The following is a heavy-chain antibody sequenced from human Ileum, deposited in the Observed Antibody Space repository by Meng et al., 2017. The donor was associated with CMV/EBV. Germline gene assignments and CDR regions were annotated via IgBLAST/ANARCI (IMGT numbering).Heavy chain of an antibody. CDR3: ARGESRGYYYFDY. V-gene: IGHV4-4*07. CDR1: GDSLSNYY. J-gene: IGHJ4*02. Sequence: QVHLQESGPGLVGPSETLSLTGSVAGDSLSNYYWSWIRQPAGKKLEWIGRISSSGNTNYTPSLKSRVIMSFDTSNNQFFLKLTSVTAADTALYYCARGESRGYYYFDYWGQGILVTVSS. D-gene: IGHD3-22*01. CDR2: ISSSGNT.